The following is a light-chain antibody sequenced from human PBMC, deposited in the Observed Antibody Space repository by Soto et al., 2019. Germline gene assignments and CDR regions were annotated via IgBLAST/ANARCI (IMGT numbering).Light chain of an antibody. CDR1: SSDVGSYNL. J-gene: IGLJ1*01. Sequence: QSALTQPASVSGSPGQSITISCTGTSSDVGSYNLVSWYQQHPGKAPKLMIYEGSKRPSGVSNRFSGSKSGNTASLTISGLQAEDEANYYCSSFKGTNSFVFGTGTKLTVL. CDR3: SSFKGTNSFV. CDR2: EGS. V-gene: IGLV2-14*02.